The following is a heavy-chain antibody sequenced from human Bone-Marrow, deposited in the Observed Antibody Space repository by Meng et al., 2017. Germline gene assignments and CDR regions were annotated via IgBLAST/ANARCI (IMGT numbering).Heavy chain of an antibody. CDR2: IYYSGST. CDR3: ARDFDYYDSSGYYYDTGYFDY. V-gene: IGHV4-39*07. CDR1: GGSISSSSYY. Sequence: SETLSLTCTVSGGSISSSSYYWGWIRQPPGKGLEWIGSIYYSGSTYYNPSLTSRVTISVDTSKNQFSLMLSSVTAADTAVYYCARDFDYYDSSGYYYDTGYFDYWGQGTLVTVSS. D-gene: IGHD3-22*01. J-gene: IGHJ4*02.